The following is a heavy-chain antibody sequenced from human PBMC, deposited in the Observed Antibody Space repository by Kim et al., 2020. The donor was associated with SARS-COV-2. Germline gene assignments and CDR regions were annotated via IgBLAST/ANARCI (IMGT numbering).Heavy chain of an antibody. Sequence: SETLSLTCTVSGGSISSSSYYWGWIRQPPGKGLEWIGSIYYSGSTYYNPSLKSRVTISVDTSKNQFSLKLSSVTAADTAVYYCARLIGTMVRGAYGMDVWGQGTTVTVSS. J-gene: IGHJ6*02. CDR2: IYYSGST. D-gene: IGHD3-10*01. CDR1: GGSISSSSYY. V-gene: IGHV4-39*01. CDR3: ARLIGTMVRGAYGMDV.